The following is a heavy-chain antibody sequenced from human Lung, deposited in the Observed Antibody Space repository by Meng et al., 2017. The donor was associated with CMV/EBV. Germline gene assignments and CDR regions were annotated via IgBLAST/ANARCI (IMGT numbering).Heavy chain of an antibody. CDR3: ARDHCSSTSCYLYYYYYYGMDV. CDR1: GFTFSSYS. J-gene: IGHJ6*02. CDR2: ISSSSSTI. Sequence: GGSLRLSCAASGFTFSSYSMNWVRQAPGKGLEWVSYISSSSSTIYYADSVKGRFTISRDNAKNSLYLQMNSLRAEDTAVYYCARDHCSSTSCYLYYYYYYGMDVWSQGTTVTVSS. V-gene: IGHV3-48*04. D-gene: IGHD2-2*01.